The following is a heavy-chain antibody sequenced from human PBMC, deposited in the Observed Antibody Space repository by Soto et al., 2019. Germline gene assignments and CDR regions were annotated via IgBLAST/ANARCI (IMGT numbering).Heavy chain of an antibody. V-gene: IGHV3-48*02. J-gene: IGHJ4*02. CDR2: ITPSSDTI. CDR3: ARDIGSGWYYFDY. D-gene: IGHD6-19*01. Sequence: PGGSLRLSCAASGFTFSSYSMNWVRQAPGKGLEWVPYITPSSDTIYYADSVKGRFTISRDNGKNSLYLQMNSLRDEDTAVYYCARDIGSGWYYFDYWGQGNMVTVSS. CDR1: GFTFSSYS.